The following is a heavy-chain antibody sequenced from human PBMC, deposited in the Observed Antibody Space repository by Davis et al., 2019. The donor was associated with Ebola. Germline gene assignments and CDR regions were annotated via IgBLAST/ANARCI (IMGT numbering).Heavy chain of an antibody. J-gene: IGHJ4*01. CDR3: ARDAVPAAQDY. D-gene: IGHD2-2*01. Sequence: GESLKISCAASGFTFSSYWVTWVRQAPGKGLEWVANIKQDGSEKYYADSVKGRFAISRDNAKNSLYLQMNSLRAEDTAIYYCARDAVPAAQDYWGQEPWSPSP. CDR1: GFTFSSYW. V-gene: IGHV3-7*03. CDR2: IKQDGSEK.